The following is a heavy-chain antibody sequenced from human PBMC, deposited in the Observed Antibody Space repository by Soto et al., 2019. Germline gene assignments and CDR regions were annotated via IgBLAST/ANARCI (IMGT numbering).Heavy chain of an antibody. V-gene: IGHV3-33*01. J-gene: IGHJ4*02. D-gene: IGHD6-6*01. CDR2: IWYDGSNK. CDR1: GFTFSSYG. CDR3: ARDLFPYSTSSSSDY. Sequence: GGSLRLSCAASGFTFSSYGMHWVRQAPGKGLEWVAVIWYDGSNKYYADSVKGRFTISRDNSKNTLYLQMNSLRAEDTAVYYCARDLFPYSTSSSSDYWGQGTLVTVSS.